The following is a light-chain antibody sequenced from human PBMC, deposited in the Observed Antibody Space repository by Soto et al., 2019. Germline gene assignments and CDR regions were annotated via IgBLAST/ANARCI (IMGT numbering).Light chain of an antibody. CDR2: DVS. V-gene: IGLV2-14*03. Sequence: QSALTQPASVSGSPGQSITISCTGSSSDVGRYNSVSWYQHHPGKAPKLMIYDVSIRPPGVSNRFSASKSGNTASLTISGLQAEDEADYYCSSYTSSRTPLFGGGTQLTVL. J-gene: IGLJ2*01. CDR3: SSYTSSRTPL. CDR1: SSDVGRYNS.